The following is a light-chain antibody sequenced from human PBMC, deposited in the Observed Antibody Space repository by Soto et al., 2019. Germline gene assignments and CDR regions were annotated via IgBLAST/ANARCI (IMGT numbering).Light chain of an antibody. V-gene: IGLV2-14*01. Sequence: QSGLTQPASVSGSPGQSISISCTGTNSDVGVYNYVSWYQQHPGKAPRLMIFDVTNRPSGVSDRFSGSKSGNTASLTISGLQAEDEADYYCSSYTSSNTCVFGTGTKATV. CDR2: DVT. J-gene: IGLJ1*01. CDR1: NSDVGVYNY. CDR3: SSYTSSNTCV.